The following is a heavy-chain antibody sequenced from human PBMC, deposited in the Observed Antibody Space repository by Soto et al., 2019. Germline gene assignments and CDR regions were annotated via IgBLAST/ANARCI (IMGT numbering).Heavy chain of an antibody. V-gene: IGHV3-21*01. Sequence: GGSLRLSCAASGFTFSSYSMNWVRQAPGKGLEWVSSISSSSSYIYYADSVKGRFTISRDNAKNSLYLQMNSLRAEDTAVYYCARDYDILTGYYMGYHYGMDVWGQGTTVTVSS. J-gene: IGHJ6*02. CDR1: GFTFSSYS. D-gene: IGHD3-9*01. CDR3: ARDYDILTGYYMGYHYGMDV. CDR2: ISSSSSYI.